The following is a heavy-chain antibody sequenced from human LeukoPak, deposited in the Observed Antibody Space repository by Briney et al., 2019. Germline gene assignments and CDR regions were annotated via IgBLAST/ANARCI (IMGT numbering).Heavy chain of an antibody. D-gene: IGHD3-10*01. Sequence: SETLSLTCAVYGGSFSGYYWSWIRQPPGEGLEWIGEINHSGSTNYNPSLKSRVTISVDTSKNQFSLKLSSVTAADTAVYYCARGSELLAPHYGSGNRNYYFDYWGQGTLVTVSS. J-gene: IGHJ4*02. V-gene: IGHV4-34*01. CDR3: ARGSELLAPHYGSGNRNYYFDY. CDR1: GGSFSGYY. CDR2: INHSGST.